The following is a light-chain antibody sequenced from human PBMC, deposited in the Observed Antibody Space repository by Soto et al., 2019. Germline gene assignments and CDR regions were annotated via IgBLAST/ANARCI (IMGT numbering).Light chain of an antibody. CDR3: SSYTSSGTLGV. CDR2: EVS. CDR1: SSDVGGYNY. V-gene: IGLV2-14*01. Sequence: QLVLTQPASVSGSPGQSITISCTGTSSDVGGYNYVSWYQHSPGKAPKLVIYEVSNRPSGVSNRFSGSKSGNTASLTISGLQAEDEADYYCSSYTSSGTLGVFGGGTKLTVL. J-gene: IGLJ2*01.